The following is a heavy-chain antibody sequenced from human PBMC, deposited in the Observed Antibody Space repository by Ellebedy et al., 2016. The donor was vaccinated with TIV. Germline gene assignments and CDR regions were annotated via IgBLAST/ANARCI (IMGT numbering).Heavy chain of an antibody. CDR3: ARDGVYCGGDCSSWFDP. Sequence: MPGGSLRLSCTVSGGSISSYYWSWIRQPPGKGLEWIGYIYYSGSTNYNPSLKSRVTISVDTSKNQFSLKLSSVTAADTAVYYCARDGVYCGGDCSSWFDPWGQGTLVTVSS. D-gene: IGHD2-21*02. CDR1: GGSISSYY. J-gene: IGHJ5*02. V-gene: IGHV4-59*01. CDR2: IYYSGST.